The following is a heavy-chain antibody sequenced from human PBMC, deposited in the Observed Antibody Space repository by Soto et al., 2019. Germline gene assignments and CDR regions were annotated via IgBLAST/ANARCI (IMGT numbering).Heavy chain of an antibody. CDR1: GYTFISYG. D-gene: IGHD3-9*01. CDR3: ARDSGRTEDFLTVYYNRDPFAI. J-gene: IGHJ3*02. V-gene: IGHV1-18*01. CDR2: ISTYNVNT. Sequence: ASVKVSCKASGYTFISYGISWVRQAPGQGLEWMGWISTYNVNTNYAQKFQGRVTMATDTSTSTAHMELRSLRPDDTAVYYCARDSGRTEDFLTVYYNRDPFAIWAQGTMVPVSS.